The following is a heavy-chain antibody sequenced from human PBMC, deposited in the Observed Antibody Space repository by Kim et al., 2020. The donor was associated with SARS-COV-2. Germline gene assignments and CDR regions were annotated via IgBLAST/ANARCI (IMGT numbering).Heavy chain of an antibody. CDR2: ISGSGSHI. J-gene: IGHJ3*02. D-gene: IGHD3-22*01. V-gene: IGHV3-21*01. CDR1: GFTFNSYT. Sequence: GGSLRLSCAASGFTFNSYTINWVRQAPGKGLEWVATISGSGSHIYYADSLKGRFIISRDNAKNSLYLQMHSLRAEDTAVYYCARDDFDSSGYLKAFDIWGQGTMVTVSP. CDR3: ARDDFDSSGYLKAFDI.